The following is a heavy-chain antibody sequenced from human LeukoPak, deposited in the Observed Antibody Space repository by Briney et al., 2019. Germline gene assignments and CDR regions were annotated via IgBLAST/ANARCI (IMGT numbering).Heavy chain of an antibody. D-gene: IGHD6-13*01. Sequence: PSETLSLTCSVSGGSIRSSYWNWIRQPAGKGLEWVGRVSSAGSTNYNPSLKSRLTVSVDTSKNQFSLNLTSVTAADTAVYYCTSGVDYTNNWYSLDYWGQGTLVTVSS. J-gene: IGHJ4*02. V-gene: IGHV4-4*07. CDR3: TSGVDYTNNWYSLDY. CDR1: GGSIRSSY. CDR2: VSSAGST.